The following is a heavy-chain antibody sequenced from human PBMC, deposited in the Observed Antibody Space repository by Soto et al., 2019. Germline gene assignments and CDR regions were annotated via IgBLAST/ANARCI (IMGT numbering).Heavy chain of an antibody. Sequence: QVQLVESGGGVVQPGRSLRLSCAASGFIFHNYGMHWVRQAPGKGLEWVAVISYDGRNKYYADSVKGRFTISRDNSKNTLYLQMNSLRDEDTAVYFFAKAVDITVRGVPPSDFWGQGTLVTVSS. J-gene: IGHJ4*02. CDR2: ISYDGRNK. V-gene: IGHV3-30*18. CDR3: AKAVDITVRGVPPSDF. CDR1: GFIFHNYG. D-gene: IGHD3-10*01.